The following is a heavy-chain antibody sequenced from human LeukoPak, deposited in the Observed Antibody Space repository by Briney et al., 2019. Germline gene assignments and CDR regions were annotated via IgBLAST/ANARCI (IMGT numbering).Heavy chain of an antibody. J-gene: IGHJ5*02. V-gene: IGHV5-51*01. D-gene: IGHD2-2*01. Sequence: RGESRKISCRGSGYSFNTYWIGGVGQLPGKGLEWMGLIYPEESDTRYSPPFRGQGTMSADKSINPAHLQSSSLQAADTAIYFFARRQGCSTSSCPPASWGQGTLVTVSS. CDR3: ARRQGCSTSSCPPAS. CDR2: IYPEESDT. CDR1: GYSFNTYW.